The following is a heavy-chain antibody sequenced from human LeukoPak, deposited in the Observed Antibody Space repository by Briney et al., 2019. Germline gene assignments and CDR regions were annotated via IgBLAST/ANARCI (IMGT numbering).Heavy chain of an antibody. Sequence: PGGSLRLSCAASGFTFSSYWMSWFGQAPGKGLGWVAKIKQDGSEKYYVDSVKGRFTISRDNAKNSLYLQMNSLRAEDTAVYYCARVRGSSWYGRGYFDYWGQGTLVTVSS. V-gene: IGHV3-7*01. CDR3: ARVRGSSWYGRGYFDY. J-gene: IGHJ4*02. CDR2: IKQDGSEK. CDR1: GFTFSSYW. D-gene: IGHD6-13*01.